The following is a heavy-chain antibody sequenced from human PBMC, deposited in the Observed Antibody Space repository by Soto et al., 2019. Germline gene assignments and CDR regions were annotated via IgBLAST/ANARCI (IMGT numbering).Heavy chain of an antibody. D-gene: IGHD5-18*01. CDR3: ARSREYSFGYKSPFDV. J-gene: IGHJ3*01. CDR1: GYNFKNWW. CDR2: IYPADSDT. V-gene: IGHV5-51*01. Sequence: ESLKISFEASGYNFKNWWIVWVRQMPGKGLECMGIIYPADSDTRYSPSFQGQVTISADKSISTAYLQWNSLKASDTAIYYCARSREYSFGYKSPFDVWGQGTTVTVSS.